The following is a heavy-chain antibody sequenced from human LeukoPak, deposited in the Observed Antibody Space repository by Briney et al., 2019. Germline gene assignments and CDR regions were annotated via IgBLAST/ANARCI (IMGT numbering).Heavy chain of an antibody. Sequence: PGGSLRLSCAASGVTFTNAWMSWVRQAPGKGLQWVGRHKRKTAGGTTDYAAPGQGRFTISTDDSKNTLYLQMNSLSTEDTGIYYCATGTEESTGLRPYFFYMDVWGTGTTVTVSS. CDR1: GVTFTNAW. CDR3: ATGTEESTGLRPYFFYMDV. D-gene: IGHD2/OR15-2a*01. J-gene: IGHJ6*03. CDR2: HKRKTAGGTT. V-gene: IGHV3-15*01.